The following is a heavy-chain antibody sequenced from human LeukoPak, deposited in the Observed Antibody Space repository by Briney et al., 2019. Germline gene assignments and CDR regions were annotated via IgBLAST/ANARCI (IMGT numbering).Heavy chain of an antibody. D-gene: IGHD2-15*01. Sequence: ASVKVSCKASGYTFTGYYMHWVRQAPGQGLEWMGRINPNSGGTNYAQKFQGRVTMTRDTSISTACMELSRLRSDDTAVYYCARAGYCSGGSCYFAEYFQHWGQGTLVTVSS. CDR1: GYTFTGYY. CDR2: INPNSGGT. J-gene: IGHJ1*01. V-gene: IGHV1-2*06. CDR3: ARAGYCSGGSCYFAEYFQH.